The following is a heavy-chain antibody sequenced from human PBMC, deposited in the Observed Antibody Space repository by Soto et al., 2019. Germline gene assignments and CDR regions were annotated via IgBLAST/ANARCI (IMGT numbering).Heavy chain of an antibody. D-gene: IGHD6-13*01. Sequence: RHPKTAAEVNIRNHNIHRILQAPGKGLEWVSSISSSSSYIYYADSVKGRFTISRDNAKNSLYLQMNSLRAEDTAVYYCAREIGIARGARYFAYWGQGTLVT. CDR1: EVNIRNHN. V-gene: IGHV3-21*01. CDR3: AREIGIARGARYFAY. J-gene: IGHJ4*02. CDR2: ISSSSSYI.